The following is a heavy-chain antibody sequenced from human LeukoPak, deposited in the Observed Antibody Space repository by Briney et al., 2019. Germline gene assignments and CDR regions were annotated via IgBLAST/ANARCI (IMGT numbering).Heavy chain of an antibody. CDR1: GFTFSSYA. CDR2: ISGSGGST. J-gene: IGHJ4*02. CDR3: AKLHGDFLPAHY. V-gene: IGHV3-23*01. Sequence: GGSLRLSCAASGFTFSSYAMSWVRQAPGKGLEWVSAISGSGGSTYYADSVKGRFTISRDSSKNTLVLQMNTLRVEDTALYYCAKLHGDFLPAHYWGQGTLVTVSS. D-gene: IGHD4-17*01.